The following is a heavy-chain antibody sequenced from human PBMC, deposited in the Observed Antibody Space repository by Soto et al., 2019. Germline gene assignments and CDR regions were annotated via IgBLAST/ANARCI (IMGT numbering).Heavy chain of an antibody. Sequence: SETLSLTCSVSGGTTNSGDYFWSWIRQPPGKGLEWIGSIFYTGSTYYSPSLKSRASMSMDTSKSQFSLKLTSVTAADRAVYYCARGSVDTVDSSGFYEYWGQGTPVTVSS. J-gene: IGHJ4*02. V-gene: IGHV4-30-4*01. CDR1: GGTTNSGDYF. CDR2: IFYTGST. CDR3: ARGSVDTVDSSGFYEY. D-gene: IGHD3-22*01.